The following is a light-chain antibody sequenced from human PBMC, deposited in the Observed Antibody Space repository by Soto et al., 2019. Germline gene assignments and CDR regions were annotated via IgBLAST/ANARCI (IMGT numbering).Light chain of an antibody. CDR1: QSVRSSS. Sequence: EIVLTQSPGTLSLSPGERASLSCRASQSVRSSSLAWYQQKPGQPPRLLIYGASSRATGIPDRFSGSGSGTDSTLTISRLEPEDFAVYFCQQYGEYPDTDRSTFGPGTNVDIK. J-gene: IGKJ1*01. V-gene: IGKV3-20*01. CDR2: GAS. CDR3: QQYGEYPDTDRST.